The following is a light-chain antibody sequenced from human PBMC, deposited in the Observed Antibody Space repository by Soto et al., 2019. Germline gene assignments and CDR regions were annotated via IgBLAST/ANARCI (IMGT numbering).Light chain of an antibody. CDR2: GVS. J-gene: IGLJ2*01. Sequence: QSVLTQPPSASGSPGQSVTISCTGTSSDVGGYNYVSWYQQHPGKAPKLMIYGVSKRPPGVPDRFSGSKSGNTASLTVSGLQAEDEADYYCSSYAGSNNWGVFGGGTKVTVL. CDR3: SSYAGSNNWGV. V-gene: IGLV2-8*01. CDR1: SSDVGGYNY.